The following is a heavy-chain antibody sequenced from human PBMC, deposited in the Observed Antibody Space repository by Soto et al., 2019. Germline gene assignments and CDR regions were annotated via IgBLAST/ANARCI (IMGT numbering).Heavy chain of an antibody. CDR1: GFSLSTIGLG. J-gene: IGHJ4*02. CDR2: IYWDDDK. Sequence: QITLKESGPTLAKPTQTLTLTCTFSGFSLSTIGLGVGRIRQPPGKALDSLALIYWDDDKRYSPSPKSRLTITKDTTKNQVVLTMTNMDPVDTATYYSTHHVLVRGVKTGGGYFDYWGQGTLVTVSS. D-gene: IGHD3-10*01. V-gene: IGHV2-5*02. CDR3: THHVLVRGVKTGGGYFDY.